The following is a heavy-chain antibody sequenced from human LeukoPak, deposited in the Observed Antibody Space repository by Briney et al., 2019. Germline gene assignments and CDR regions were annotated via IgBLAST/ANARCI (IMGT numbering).Heavy chain of an antibody. D-gene: IGHD6-19*01. CDR2: IYHSGST. CDR1: GYSISSGYY. J-gene: IGHJ4*02. CDR3: TTGQWLVTGGH. V-gene: IGHV4-38-2*02. Sequence: SETLSLTCSVSGYSISSGYYWGWIRQPPGKGLEWIGSIYHSGSTYYNPSLKSRVTISIDTSKNHFSLKLSSVTAADTAVYYRTTGQWLVTGGHWGQGTLVTVSS.